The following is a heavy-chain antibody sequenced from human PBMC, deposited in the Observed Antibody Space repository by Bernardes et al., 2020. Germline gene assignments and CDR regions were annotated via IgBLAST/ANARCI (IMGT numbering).Heavy chain of an antibody. CDR2: INHSGST. J-gene: IGHJ5*02. CDR1: GGSFSGYY. CDR3: ARGYCSSTSCYTPSGWFDP. Sequence: EPLSLTCAVYGGSFSGYYWSWIRQPPGKGLEWIGEINHSGSTNYNPSLKSRVTISVDTSKNQFSLKLSSVTAADTAVYYCARGYCSSTSCYTPSGWFDPWGQGTLVTVSS. D-gene: IGHD2-2*02. V-gene: IGHV4-34*01.